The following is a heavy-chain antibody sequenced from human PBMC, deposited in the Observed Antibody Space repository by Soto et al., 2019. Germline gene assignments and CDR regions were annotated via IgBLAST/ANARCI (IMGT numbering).Heavy chain of an antibody. D-gene: IGHD6-13*01. V-gene: IGHV3-9*01. CDR3: AKDMSGIAAAASDFDM. CDR2: ISWNSGSI. J-gene: IGHJ3*02. Sequence: SLRLSCAASGFTFDDYAMHWVRRAPWKGLEWVSGISWNSGSIGYADSVKGRFTISRDNAKNSLYLQMNSLRAEDTALYYCAKDMSGIAAAASDFDMWGQGTMVTV. CDR1: GFTFDDYA.